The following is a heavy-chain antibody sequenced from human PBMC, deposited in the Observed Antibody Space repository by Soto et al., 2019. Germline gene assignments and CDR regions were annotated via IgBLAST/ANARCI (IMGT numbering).Heavy chain of an antibody. CDR2: ISGSGGST. CDR3: AKDLRGYSGYLSGLFFDL. CDR1: GFTFSSYA. D-gene: IGHD5-12*01. J-gene: IGHJ4*02. Sequence: GESLKISCAASGFTFSSYAMSWVRQAPGKGLEWVSAISGSGGSTYYADSVKGRFTISRDNSKNTLYLQMNSLRAEDTAVYYCAKDLRGYSGYLSGLFFDLWGPGIVVTVSS. V-gene: IGHV3-23*01.